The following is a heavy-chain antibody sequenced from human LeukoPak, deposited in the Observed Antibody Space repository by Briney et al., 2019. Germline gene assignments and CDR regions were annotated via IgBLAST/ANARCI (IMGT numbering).Heavy chain of an antibody. J-gene: IGHJ3*01. CDR1: GFTFSSYS. CDR3: AKDSDIAVAGSDDALDV. D-gene: IGHD6-19*01. CDR2: ISFDGSIE. V-gene: IGHV3-30*18. Sequence: PGGSLRLSCAASGFTFSSYSMNWVRQTPGKGLEWVALISFDGSIEYYVDSVKGRFTISRDNSKNTLFLQMNSLRPEDTAVYYCAKDSDIAVAGSDDALDVWGQGTMVTVSS.